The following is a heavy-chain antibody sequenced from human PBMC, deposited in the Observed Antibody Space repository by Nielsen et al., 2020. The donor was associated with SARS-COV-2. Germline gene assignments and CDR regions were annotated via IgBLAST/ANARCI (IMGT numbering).Heavy chain of an antibody. CDR2: IYHSGST. Sequence: WIRQPPGKGLEWIGEIYHSGSTNYNPSLKSRVTISVDKSKNQFSLKLSSVTAADTAVYYCAGVSDYDILTGYYKGGMDVWGQGTLVTVSS. J-gene: IGHJ4*02. CDR3: AGVSDYDILTGYYKGGMDV. V-gene: IGHV4-4*02. D-gene: IGHD3-9*01.